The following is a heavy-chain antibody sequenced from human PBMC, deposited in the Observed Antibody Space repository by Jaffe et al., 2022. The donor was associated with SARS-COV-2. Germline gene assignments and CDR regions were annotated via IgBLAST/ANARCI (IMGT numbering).Heavy chain of an antibody. CDR3: ARLGILAGTSLWTDNWLDP. CDR1: GGSVSGSDHF. J-gene: IGHJ5*02. CDR2: IYQGGRT. V-gene: IGHV4-39*07. Sequence: QLQLRESGPGLVMPSETLSLTCTVYGGSVSGSDHFWGWIRRPPGKGLEWIGNIYQGGRTFYNPSLKSRVIISADTSKNQFSLRLTSVTVADTAVYYCARLGILAGTSLWTDNWLDPWGQGSLVTVSA. D-gene: IGHD6-19*01.